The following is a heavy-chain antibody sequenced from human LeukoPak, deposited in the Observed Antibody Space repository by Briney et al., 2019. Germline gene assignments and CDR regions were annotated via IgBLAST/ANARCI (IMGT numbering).Heavy chain of an antibody. J-gene: IGHJ3*02. CDR2: IYPGDSDT. CDR1: GYTFTTYS. CDR3: ARRITVVRGTGAFDI. D-gene: IGHD3-10*01. Sequence: GESLKISCKGSGYTFTTYSIGWVRQLPGKGLEWMGIIYPGDSDTTYSPSFQGQVKISSDKSTTTAYLQWTGLKASDTAKYYCARRITVVRGTGAFDIWGQGTMVTVSS. V-gene: IGHV5-51*01.